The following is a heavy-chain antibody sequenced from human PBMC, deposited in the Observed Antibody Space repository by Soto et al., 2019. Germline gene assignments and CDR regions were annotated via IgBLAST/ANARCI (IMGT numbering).Heavy chain of an antibody. J-gene: IGHJ6*02. Sequence: QVQLVESGGGLVKPGGSLRLSCAASGFTFSDYYMSWIRQAPGKGLEWVSYISSSSSDTNYADSVKGRFTISRDNAKNSLYRQMNSLRAEDTAVYYCARGYSKNYGMDVWGQGTTVTVSS. CDR2: ISSSSSDT. D-gene: IGHD6-13*01. CDR3: ARGYSKNYGMDV. V-gene: IGHV3-11*05. CDR1: GFTFSDYY.